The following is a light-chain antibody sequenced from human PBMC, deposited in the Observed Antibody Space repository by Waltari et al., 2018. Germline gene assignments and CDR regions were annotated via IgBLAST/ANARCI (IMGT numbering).Light chain of an antibody. Sequence: EIVMTQSPATLSVSPGERATLSCRASQSVGSNLAWYQQKPGQAPGLLMYGASTRATDIPARFSGSGSGTEFTLTISSLQSEDFAVYYCQQYNNWPLTFGGGTKVEIK. J-gene: IGKJ4*01. CDR3: QQYNNWPLT. CDR1: QSVGSN. V-gene: IGKV3-15*01. CDR2: GAS.